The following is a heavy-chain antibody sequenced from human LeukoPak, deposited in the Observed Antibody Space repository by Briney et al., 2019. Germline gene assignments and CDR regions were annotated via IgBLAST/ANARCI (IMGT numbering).Heavy chain of an antibody. CDR3: ARWYGDYSSYYLDS. Sequence: PGGSLRLSCVASGYSFSNNGMHWVRQAPGKGLEWVAVIWNDGSQKYYADSVKGRFTISSDSSKNTLYLRLNSLRVEDTAVYYCARWYGDYSSYYLDSWGQGTLVIVSS. V-gene: IGHV3-33*03. J-gene: IGHJ4*02. CDR2: IWNDGSQK. CDR1: GYSFSNNG. D-gene: IGHD4-17*01.